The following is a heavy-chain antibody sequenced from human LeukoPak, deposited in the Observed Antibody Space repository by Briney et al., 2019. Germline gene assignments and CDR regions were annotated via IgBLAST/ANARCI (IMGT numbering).Heavy chain of an antibody. D-gene: IGHD3-10*01. J-gene: IGHJ4*02. CDR3: AKVLWFGELSPYYFDY. Sequence: GGSLRLSCAASGFTFSSYAMSWVRQAPGKGLEWVSAISGNGGSTYYADSVKGRFTISRDNSKNTLYLQMNSLRAEDTAVYYCAKVLWFGELSPYYFDYWGQGTLVTVSS. V-gene: IGHV3-23*01. CDR2: ISGNGGST. CDR1: GFTFSSYA.